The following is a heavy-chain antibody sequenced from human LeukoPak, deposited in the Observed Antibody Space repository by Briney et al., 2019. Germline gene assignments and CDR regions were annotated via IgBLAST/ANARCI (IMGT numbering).Heavy chain of an antibody. V-gene: IGHV3-23*01. CDR3: ARESWVSSIDAVR. CDR1: GLSFSSFG. CDR2: IRGNGET. Sequence: PAESLRLTCAASGLSFSSFGMGWIGHGPARALERDSSIRGNGETFDADSVEGGFKLSSDITRNTLYVQLNHRRDEDTAIYYCARESWVSSIDAVRWGQGTLVTVSS. J-gene: IGHJ4*02. D-gene: IGHD6-13*01.